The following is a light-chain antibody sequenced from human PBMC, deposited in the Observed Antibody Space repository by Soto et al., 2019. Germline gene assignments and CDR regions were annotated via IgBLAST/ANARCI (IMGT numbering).Light chain of an antibody. CDR3: QQYNAWPLT. CDR2: GAS. J-gene: IGKJ4*01. CDR1: QSLSNSY. V-gene: IGKV3-15*01. Sequence: EVMTTQSPATLSVSPGERATLSCRASQSLSNSYLAWYQQKPGQPPRLLIYGASTRATGIPARFSGSGSGTEFTLTISSLQSEDFAVYYCQQYNAWPLTFGGGTKVEI.